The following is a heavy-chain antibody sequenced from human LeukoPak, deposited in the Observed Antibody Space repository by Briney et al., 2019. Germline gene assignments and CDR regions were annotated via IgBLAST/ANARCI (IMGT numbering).Heavy chain of an antibody. J-gene: IGHJ6*02. V-gene: IGHV3-30*18. CDR1: GFTFNYYG. D-gene: IGHD6-13*01. CDR3: TKDPYSSTPFYYAMDV. CDR2: ISFDGTNK. Sequence: GRSLRLSCAASGFTFNYYGIHWVRQAPGKGLEWVAVISFDGTNKYYTDSVKGRFTISRDNSKNTVNLQLNSLRVEDTAVYYCTKDPYSSTPFYYAMDVWGQGTPVTVSS.